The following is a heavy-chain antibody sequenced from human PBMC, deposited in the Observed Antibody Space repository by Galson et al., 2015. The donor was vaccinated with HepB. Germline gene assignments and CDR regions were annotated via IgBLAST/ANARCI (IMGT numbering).Heavy chain of an antibody. CDR2: ISGDTAKI. J-gene: IGHJ4*02. D-gene: IGHD7-27*01. V-gene: IGHV3-23*01. CDR1: GFTFSTYA. CDR3: AKGGNWDSRYFDY. Sequence: SLRLSCAASGFTFSTYAMNWVRQAPGKGLEWVSVISGDTAKIFHADSVKGRFTNSRDNSMNTVYLQMDSLRAEGTDVYYCAKGGNWDSRYFDYWGQGSLVTVSS.